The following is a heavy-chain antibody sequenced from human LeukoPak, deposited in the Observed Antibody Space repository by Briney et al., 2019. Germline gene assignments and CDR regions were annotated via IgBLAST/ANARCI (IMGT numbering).Heavy chain of an antibody. CDR3: ARSEVGALVY. Sequence: QPGGSLRLSCVASGFTFSSYWMSWVRQAPGKGLEWVSYISSSSSTIYYADSVKGRFTTSRDNAKNSLYLQMNSLRAEDTAVYYCARSEVGALVYWGQGTLVTVSS. CDR1: GFTFSSYW. V-gene: IGHV3-48*01. D-gene: IGHD1-26*01. J-gene: IGHJ4*02. CDR2: ISSSSSTI.